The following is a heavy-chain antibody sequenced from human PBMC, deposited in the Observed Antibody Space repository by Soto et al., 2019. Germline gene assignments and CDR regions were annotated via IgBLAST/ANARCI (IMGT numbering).Heavy chain of an antibody. V-gene: IGHV1-69*12. D-gene: IGHD1-7*01. J-gene: IGHJ4*02. CDR3: ARVRIGTTSYYFDY. Sequence: QVQLVQSGAEVKKPGSSVKVSCKASGGIFSSYAISWVRQAPGQGLEWMGGIIPIFGTANYAQKFQARVTITADESTSTAYMELSSLRSEDTAVYYCARVRIGTTSYYFDYWGQGTLVTVSS. CDR1: GGIFSSYA. CDR2: IIPIFGTA.